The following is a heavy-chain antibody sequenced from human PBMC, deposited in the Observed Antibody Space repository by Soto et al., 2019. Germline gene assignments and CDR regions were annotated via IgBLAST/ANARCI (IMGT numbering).Heavy chain of an antibody. Sequence: SVKGSCKASGYTFTGYYMHWVRQAPGQGLEWMGGIIPIFDTTNYAQKFQGRVTITADGSTSTAYMELSSLRSEDTAVYYCARTNYYGSGSYSDFDYWGQGTLVTVPQ. V-gene: IGHV1-69*13. CDR3: ARTNYYGSGSYSDFDY. D-gene: IGHD3-10*01. J-gene: IGHJ4*02. CDR1: GYTFTGYY. CDR2: IIPIFDTT.